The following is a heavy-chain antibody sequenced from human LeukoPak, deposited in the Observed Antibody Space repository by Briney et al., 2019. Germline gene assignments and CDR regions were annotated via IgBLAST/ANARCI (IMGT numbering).Heavy chain of an antibody. V-gene: IGHV3-66*02. D-gene: IGHD1-26*01. CDR2: IYSGGST. J-gene: IGHJ4*02. CDR3: ARDYGELTDY. Sequence: GGSLRLSCSASGFTVSSNYMSWVRQAPGKGLELVSGIYSGGSTYYADSGKGRFTISRDNSKNTLYLQMHSLRAEDTAVYYCARDYGELTDYWGQGTLVTVSS. CDR1: GFTVSSNY.